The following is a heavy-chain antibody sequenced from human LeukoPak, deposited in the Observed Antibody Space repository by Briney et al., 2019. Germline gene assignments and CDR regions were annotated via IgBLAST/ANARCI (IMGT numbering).Heavy chain of an antibody. Sequence: GSSVKVSCKASGGTFSSYAISWVRQAPGQGLEWMGGIIPIFGTANYAQKLQGRVTMTTDTSTSTAYMELRSLRSDDTAVYYCARHNYYDSSGYPYYFDYWGQGTLVTVSS. CDR2: IIPIFGTA. J-gene: IGHJ4*02. CDR3: ARHNYYDSSGYPYYFDY. CDR1: GGTFSSYA. D-gene: IGHD3-22*01. V-gene: IGHV1-69*05.